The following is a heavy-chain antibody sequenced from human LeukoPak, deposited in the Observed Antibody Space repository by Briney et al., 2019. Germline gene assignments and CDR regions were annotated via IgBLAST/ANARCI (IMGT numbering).Heavy chain of an antibody. Sequence: PSETLSLTCIVSGGSISSSSYYWGWIRQPPGKGLEWIGSIYYSGSTYYNPSLKSRVTISVDTSKNQFSLKLSSVTAADTAVYYCASYYDSSGYKHWYFDLWGRGTLVTVSS. CDR1: GGSISSSSYY. D-gene: IGHD3-22*01. V-gene: IGHV4-39*07. J-gene: IGHJ2*01. CDR2: IYYSGST. CDR3: ASYYDSSGYKHWYFDL.